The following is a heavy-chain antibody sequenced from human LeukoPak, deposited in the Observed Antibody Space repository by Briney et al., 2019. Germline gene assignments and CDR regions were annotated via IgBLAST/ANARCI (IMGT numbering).Heavy chain of an antibody. CDR3: ARDRSVYYDSVPYAFDI. CDR1: GFTFSSYA. Sequence: GRSLRLSCAASGFTFSSYAMHWVRQAPGKGLEWVAVISYDGSNKYYADSVKGRFTISRDNSKNTLYLQMNSLRAEDTAVYYCARDRSVYYDSVPYAFDIWGQGTMVTVSS. CDR2: ISYDGSNK. V-gene: IGHV3-30-3*01. J-gene: IGHJ3*02. D-gene: IGHD3-22*01.